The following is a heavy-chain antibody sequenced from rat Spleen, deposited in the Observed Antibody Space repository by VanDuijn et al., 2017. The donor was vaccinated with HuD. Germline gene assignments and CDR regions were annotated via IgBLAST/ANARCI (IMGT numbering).Heavy chain of an antibody. CDR3: AKALWVYCFDY. D-gene: IGHD1-7*01. CDR1: GFTYSNYV. J-gene: IGHJ2*01. CDR2: ISSGGGST. V-gene: IGHV5S13*01. Sequence: EVQLVESGGGLVQPGRSLKLSCAASGFTYSNYVVAWVRQAPTKGLEWVASISSGGGSTYYRDSMKGRFTISRDNAKNTLYLQMDSLRAEDTATYDCAKALWVYCFDYWGQGVMVTVSS.